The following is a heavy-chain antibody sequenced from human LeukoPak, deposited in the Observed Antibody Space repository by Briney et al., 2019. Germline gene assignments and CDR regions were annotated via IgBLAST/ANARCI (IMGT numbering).Heavy chain of an antibody. J-gene: IGHJ5*01. V-gene: IGHV3-66*01. D-gene: IGHD2-2*02. Sequence: GGSLRLSCAASGFSVGTNYMSWVRQAPGKGLEWLSVIYSGGMTYYADSVKGRFTISRDTSKNTLNLQMNSLRVKDTAVYYCARLGDLVVAPAALPHFGSWGQGTLVAVSS. CDR1: GFSVGTNY. CDR3: ARLGDLVVAPAALPHFGS. CDR2: IYSGGMT.